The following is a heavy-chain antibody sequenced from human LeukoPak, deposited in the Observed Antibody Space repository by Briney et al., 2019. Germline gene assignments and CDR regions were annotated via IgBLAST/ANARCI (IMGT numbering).Heavy chain of an antibody. CDR1: GITLSNYG. J-gene: IGHJ4*02. CDR3: AKRGVVIRVILVGFHKEAYYFDS. Sequence: GGSLRLSCAVSGITLSNYGMSWVRQAPGKGLEWVAGISDSGGRTNYADSVKGRFTISRDNPKNTIYLQMNSLRAEDTAVYFCAKRGVVIRVILVGFHKEAYYFDSWGQGTLVTVSS. V-gene: IGHV3-23*01. D-gene: IGHD3-22*01. CDR2: ISDSGGRT.